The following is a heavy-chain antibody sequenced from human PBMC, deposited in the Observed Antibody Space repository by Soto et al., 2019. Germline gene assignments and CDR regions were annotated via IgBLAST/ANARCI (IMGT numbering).Heavy chain of an antibody. CDR1: GFTFSGSA. CDR2: IRSKANSYAT. CDR3: TRDSDYGDYEWVDY. J-gene: IGHJ4*02. V-gene: IGHV3-73*01. Sequence: GGSLRLSCAASGFTFSGSAMHWVRQASGKGLEWVGRIRSKANSYATAYAASVKGRFTISRDDSKNTAYLQMNSLKTEDTAVYYCTRDSDYGDYEWVDYWGQGTLVTVSS. D-gene: IGHD4-17*01.